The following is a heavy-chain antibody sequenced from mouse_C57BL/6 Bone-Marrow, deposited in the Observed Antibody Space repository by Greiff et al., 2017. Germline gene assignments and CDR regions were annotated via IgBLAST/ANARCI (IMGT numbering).Heavy chain of an antibody. CDR2: ISDGGSYT. CDR1: GFTFSSYA. CDR3: ARDLSYLITTVVALFAY. J-gene: IGHJ3*01. V-gene: IGHV5-4*01. Sequence: EVQWVESGGGLVKPGGSLKLSCAASGFTFSSYAMSWVRQTPEKRLEWVATISDGGSYTYYPDNVKGRFTISRDNAKNNLYLQMSHLKSEDTAMYYCARDLSYLITTVVALFAYWGQGTLVTVSA. D-gene: IGHD1-1*01.